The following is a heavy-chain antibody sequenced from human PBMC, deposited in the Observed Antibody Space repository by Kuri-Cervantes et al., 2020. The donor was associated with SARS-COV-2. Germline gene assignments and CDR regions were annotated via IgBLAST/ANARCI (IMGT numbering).Heavy chain of an antibody. J-gene: IGHJ4*02. V-gene: IGHV4-59*01. D-gene: IGHD5-18*01. CDR2: AYHSEPP. Sequence: GSLRLSCSVSGGAISGNYWSWIRQPPGKGLEWIGSAYHSEPPHYNPSLKSRVSIVVDTSSNQFSLKLRSVTAADTAVYYCARCGYSYGYYNSFDYWGQGTLVTVSS. CDR3: ARCGYSYGYYNSFDY. CDR1: GGAISGNY.